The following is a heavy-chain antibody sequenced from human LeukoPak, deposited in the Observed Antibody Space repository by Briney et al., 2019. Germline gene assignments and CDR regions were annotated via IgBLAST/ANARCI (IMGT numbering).Heavy chain of an antibody. V-gene: IGHV3-53*01. CDR1: GFTVSSNY. D-gene: IGHD5-18*01. J-gene: IGHJ4*02. Sequence: PGGSLRLSCAASGFTVSSNYVSWVRQAPGKGLEWVSVIYSGGNTYYTDSVKGRFTISRDNAKNSLYLQMNSLRAEDTAVYYCARAGTAMRQYYFDYWGQGTLVTVSS. CDR2: IYSGGNT. CDR3: ARAGTAMRQYYFDY.